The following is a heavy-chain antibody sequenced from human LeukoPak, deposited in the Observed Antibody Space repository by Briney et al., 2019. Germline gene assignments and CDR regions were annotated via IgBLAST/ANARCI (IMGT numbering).Heavy chain of an antibody. V-gene: IGHV4-38-2*02. J-gene: IGHJ6*03. CDR2: IYHSGST. D-gene: IGHD6-13*01. CDR1: GYSISSGYY. Sequence: SETLSLTCTVSGYSISSGYYWGWIRQPPGKGLEWIGSIYHSGSTYYNPSLKSRVTISVDTSKNQFSLKLSSVTAADTAVYYCARERGRDSSSWYDYYYYYYMDVWGKGTTVTVSS. CDR3: ARERGRDSSSWYDYYYYYYMDV.